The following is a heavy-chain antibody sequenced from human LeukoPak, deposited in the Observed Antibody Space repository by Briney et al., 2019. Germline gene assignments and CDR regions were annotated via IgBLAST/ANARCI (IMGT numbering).Heavy chain of an antibody. V-gene: IGHV3-23*01. CDR3: ARPVDYNAGDY. CDR2: ISGGGEHT. CDR1: GFTFRNFA. Sequence: GGSLRLSCAASGFTFRNFAMKWVRQAPGKGLEWVSDISGGGEHTFYADSVKGRFTISRDNSKDTLYLQMNTLRPEDTAVYYCARPVDYNAGDYWGQGTLVTVSS. J-gene: IGHJ4*02. D-gene: IGHD5-12*01.